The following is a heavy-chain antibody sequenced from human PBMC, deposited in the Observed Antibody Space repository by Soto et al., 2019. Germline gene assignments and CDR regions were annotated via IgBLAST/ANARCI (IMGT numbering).Heavy chain of an antibody. J-gene: IGHJ6*02. CDR3: AKELGMVPDYYGMDV. CDR1: GFTFSSYA. CDR2: ISGSGGST. V-gene: IGHV3-23*01. D-gene: IGHD3-10*01. Sequence: GGSLRLSCAASGFTFSSYAMSWVRQAPGKGLEWVSAISGSGGSTYYADSVKGRFTISRGNSKNTLYLQMNSLRAEDTAVYYCAKELGMVPDYYGMDVWGQGTTVTVSS.